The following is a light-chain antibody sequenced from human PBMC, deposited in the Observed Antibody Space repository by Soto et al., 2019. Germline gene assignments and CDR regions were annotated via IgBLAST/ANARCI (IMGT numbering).Light chain of an antibody. CDR1: RGHSSYA. Sequence: QLVLTQSPSASASLGASVKLTCTLSRGHSSYAIAWHQQQPEKGPRYLMKLNSDGSHNKGDGIPDRFSGSSSGAERHLTISSLQSEDEADYYCQTWGTGYWVFGGGTKLTVL. J-gene: IGLJ3*02. CDR3: QTWGTGYWV. V-gene: IGLV4-69*01. CDR2: LNSDGSH.